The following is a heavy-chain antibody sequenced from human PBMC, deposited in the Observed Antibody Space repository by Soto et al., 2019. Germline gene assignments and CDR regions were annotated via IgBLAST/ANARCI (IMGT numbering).Heavy chain of an antibody. CDR3: AGDLGWAVAS. D-gene: IGHD6-19*01. CDR1: GFTFSTFS. CDR2: ISGGGRPI. J-gene: IGHJ4*02. V-gene: IGHV3-48*02. Sequence: EVQLVESGGGSVQPGGSLRLSCAASGFTFSTFSMNWVRQAPGRGLEWISDISGGGRPISYADSVKGRFTISRDNAKNSLYLQMDSLADGDTAGFYFAGDLGWAVASWCQGTLVTVSS.